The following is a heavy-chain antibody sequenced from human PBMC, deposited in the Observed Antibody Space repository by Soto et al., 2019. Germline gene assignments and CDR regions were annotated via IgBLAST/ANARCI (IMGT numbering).Heavy chain of an antibody. CDR3: ARDIFWGGFGESNWLDP. CDR1: GGSVSSGSYY. V-gene: IGHV4-61*01. CDR2: IFYSGTT. D-gene: IGHD3-10*01. J-gene: IGHJ5*02. Sequence: SETLSLTCTVSGGSVSSGSYYWSWIRQPPGKGLEWIGYIFYSGTTNYNPSLKSRVTISVDTSKNQFSLKLGSMTAADTAVYYCARDIFWGGFGESNWLDPWGQGTLVTVSS.